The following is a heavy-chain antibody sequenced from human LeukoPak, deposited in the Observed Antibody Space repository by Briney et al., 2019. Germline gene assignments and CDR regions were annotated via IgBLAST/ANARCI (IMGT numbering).Heavy chain of an antibody. D-gene: IGHD4-17*01. CDR1: GDSISSYY. CDR3: ARGTTTFAFDI. V-gene: IGHV4-59*08. CDR2: IYSSGST. J-gene: IGHJ3*02. Sequence: PSETLSLTCTVSGDSISSYYWSWIRQPPGEGLEWIGYIYSSGSTNYNPSLKSRVTISVDTSKNQFSLKLSSVTAADTAVYYCARGTTTFAFDIWGQGTMVTVSS.